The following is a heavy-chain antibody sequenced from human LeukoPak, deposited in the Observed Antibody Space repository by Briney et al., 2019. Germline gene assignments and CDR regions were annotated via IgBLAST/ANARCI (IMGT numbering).Heavy chain of an antibody. CDR2: INPNSGGT. Sequence: GASVKVSCKASGYTFTGYYMHWVRQAPGQGLEWMGWINPNSGGTNYAQKFQGRVPMTRDTSISTAYMERSRLRSDDTAVYYCARVFGSGSYYRPWGQGTLVTVSS. CDR3: ARVFGSGSYYRP. CDR1: GYTFTGYY. V-gene: IGHV1-2*02. D-gene: IGHD3-10*01. J-gene: IGHJ5*02.